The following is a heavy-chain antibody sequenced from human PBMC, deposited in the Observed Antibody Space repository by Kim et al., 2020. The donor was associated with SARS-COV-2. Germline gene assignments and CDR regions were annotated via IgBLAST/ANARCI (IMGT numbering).Heavy chain of an antibody. D-gene: IGHD2-15*01. J-gene: IGHJ5*02. Sequence: AGSVKGRFTIARHNSDHTVSIQMNDLRPEDTAVYYCATSPRGSLTIWFDPWGQGTLVTVSS. V-gene: IGHV3-53*04. CDR3: ATSPRGSLTIWFDP.